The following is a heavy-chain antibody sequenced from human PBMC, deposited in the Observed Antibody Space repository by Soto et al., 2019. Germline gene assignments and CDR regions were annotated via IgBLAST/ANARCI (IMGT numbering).Heavy chain of an antibody. Sequence: ASVKVSCKASGGTFSSYAISWVRQAPGQGLEWMGGIIPIFGTANYAQKFQGRVTITADESTSTAYMELSSLRSEDTAVYYCASGAIFGVVIRRDYYYYMDVWGKGTTVTVSS. V-gene: IGHV1-69*13. J-gene: IGHJ6*03. CDR3: ASGAIFGVVIRRDYYYYMDV. CDR1: GGTFSSYA. CDR2: IIPIFGTA. D-gene: IGHD3-3*01.